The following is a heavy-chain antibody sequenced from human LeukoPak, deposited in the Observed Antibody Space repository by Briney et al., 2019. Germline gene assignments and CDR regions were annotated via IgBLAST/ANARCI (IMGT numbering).Heavy chain of an antibody. CDR3: AINSAGTFDY. CDR1: GGTFSSYA. Sequence: ASVKVSCKASGGTFSSYAISWVGQAPGQGLEWMGGIIPIFGTANYAQKFQGRVTITTDESTSTAYMKLSSLRSEDTAVYYCAINSAGTFDYWGQGTLVTVSS. J-gene: IGHJ4*02. D-gene: IGHD2-21*01. CDR2: IIPIFGTA. V-gene: IGHV1-69*05.